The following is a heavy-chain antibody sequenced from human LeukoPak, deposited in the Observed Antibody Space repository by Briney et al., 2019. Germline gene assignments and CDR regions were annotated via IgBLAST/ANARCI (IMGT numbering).Heavy chain of an antibody. CDR1: GASISSYF. Sequence: PSEALSLTCSVSGASISSYFWSWIRQPPGKGLEWIGYIYYSGTTNYNPSLKSRIAISLDTSKKQFSLRMRSVTAADTAVYHCARSTSGYYSKHYYFYMDVWGKGTTVTVSS. CDR2: IYYSGTT. CDR3: ARSTSGYYSKHYYFYMDV. J-gene: IGHJ6*03. D-gene: IGHD3-22*01. V-gene: IGHV4-59*01.